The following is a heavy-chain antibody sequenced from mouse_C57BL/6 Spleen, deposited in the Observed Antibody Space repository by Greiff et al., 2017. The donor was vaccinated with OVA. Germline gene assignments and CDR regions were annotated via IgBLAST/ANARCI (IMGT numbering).Heavy chain of an antibody. V-gene: IGHV5-17*01. D-gene: IGHD1-1*01. CDR1: GFTFSDYG. CDR3: ARRDYYGSSYEGVYAMDY. CDR2: ISSGSSTN. Sequence: EVHLVESGGGLVKPGGSLKLSCAASGFTFSDYGMHWVRQAPEKGLEWVAYISSGSSTNYYADTVKGRFTISRDNAKNTLFLQMTSLRSEDTAMYYCARRDYYGSSYEGVYAMDYWGQGTSVTVSS. J-gene: IGHJ4*01.